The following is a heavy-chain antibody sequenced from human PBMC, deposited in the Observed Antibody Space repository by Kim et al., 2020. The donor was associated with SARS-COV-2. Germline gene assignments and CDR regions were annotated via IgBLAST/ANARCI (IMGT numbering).Heavy chain of an antibody. Sequence: GESLKISCKGSGYSFTSYWIGWVRQMPGKGLEWMGIIYPGDSDTRYSPSFQGQVTISADKSISTAYLQWSSLKASDTAMYYCARRAIPGYSSGWYEAPFDIWGQGTMVTVSS. CDR3: ARRAIPGYSSGWYEAPFDI. V-gene: IGHV5-51*01. CDR1: GYSFTSYW. D-gene: IGHD6-19*01. CDR2: IYPGDSDT. J-gene: IGHJ3*02.